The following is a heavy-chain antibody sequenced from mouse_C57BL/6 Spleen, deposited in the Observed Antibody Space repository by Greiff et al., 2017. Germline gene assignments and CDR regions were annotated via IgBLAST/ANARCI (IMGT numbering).Heavy chain of an antibody. J-gene: IGHJ2*01. CDR1: GFTFSSHV. Sequence: EVKLVESGGGLVKPGGFLKLFCAASGFTFSSHVMSWVRQTPETRLEWVATISDGGSYTYYPDNVKGRFTISRDNAKNNLYLQMSHLKSEDTAMYYCARRDYSSSYFDYWGQGTTLTVSS. V-gene: IGHV5-4*03. D-gene: IGHD1-1*01. CDR3: ARRDYSSSYFDY. CDR2: ISDGGSYT.